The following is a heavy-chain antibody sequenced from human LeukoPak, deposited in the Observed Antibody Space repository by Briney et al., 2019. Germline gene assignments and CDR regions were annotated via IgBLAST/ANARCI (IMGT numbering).Heavy chain of an antibody. J-gene: IGHJ4*02. CDR1: GGSINSATYY. Sequence: SETLSLTCTVSGGSINSATYYWTWIRQPAGKGLEWIGRIYTSGSTNYNPSLKSRVTISVDTSKNQFSLKLSSVTAADTAVYYCARHPVGIAAAGKLYYFDYWGQGTLVTVSS. CDR3: ARHPVGIAAAGKLYYFDY. D-gene: IGHD6-13*01. CDR2: IYTSGST. V-gene: IGHV4-61*02.